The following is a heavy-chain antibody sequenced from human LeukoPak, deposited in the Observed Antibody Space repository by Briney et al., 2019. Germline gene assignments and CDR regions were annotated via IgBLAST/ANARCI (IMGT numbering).Heavy chain of an antibody. D-gene: IGHD4-17*01. CDR2: INHSGST. CDR1: GGSFSGYY. J-gene: IGHJ4*02. CDR3: ARDYGDYVGTIGY. Sequence: PSETLSLTCAVYGGSFSGYYWSWIRQPPGKGLEWIGEINHSGSTNYNPSLKSRVTISVDKSKNQFSLKLSSVTAADTAVYYCARDYGDYVGTIGYWGQGTLVTVSS. V-gene: IGHV4-34*01.